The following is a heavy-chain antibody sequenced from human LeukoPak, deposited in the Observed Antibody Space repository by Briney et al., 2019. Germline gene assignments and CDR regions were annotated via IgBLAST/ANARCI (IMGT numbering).Heavy chain of an antibody. CDR3: ARDFTPPHCTTPNCPRGGWFDP. CDR1: HYTFASYG. J-gene: IGHJ5*02. D-gene: IGHD2-8*01. V-gene: IGHV1-18*01. CDR2: INPNNGNT. Sequence: VLVKVSCKAYHYTFASYGISWVRQAPGQGLEWMGWINPNNGNTRYAENLQGRVIMTTDISTSTAYMELRSLRSDDTAIYYCARDFTPPHCTTPNCPRGGWFDPWGQGTLVTVSS.